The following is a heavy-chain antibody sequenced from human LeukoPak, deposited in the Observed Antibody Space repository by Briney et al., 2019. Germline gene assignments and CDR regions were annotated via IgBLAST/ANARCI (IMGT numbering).Heavy chain of an antibody. J-gene: IGHJ4*02. CDR1: GFTFSSYS. Sequence: PGGSLRLSCAASGFTFSSYSMNWVRQAPGKGLEWVSYISSSSSTIYYADSVKGRATISRDNSKNVLYLQVNSLRAEDTAVFYCANYYYDKSGYKNWGQGTLVTVSS. V-gene: IGHV3-48*04. CDR2: ISSSSSTI. D-gene: IGHD3-22*01. CDR3: ANYYYDKSGYKN.